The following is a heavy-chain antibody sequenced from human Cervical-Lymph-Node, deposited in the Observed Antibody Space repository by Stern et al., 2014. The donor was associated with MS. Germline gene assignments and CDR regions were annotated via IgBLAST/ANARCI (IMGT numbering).Heavy chain of an antibody. D-gene: IGHD4-23*01. Sequence: EVQLVESGGGLIQPGGSLRLSCAPSGFTVSSTYMSWVRQAPGRGLEWVSIIFSGVATAYAVTVKGRFTISRDNSRNTLYLQMNSLRAEDTAFYYCARVPPGYGSNSFFDYWGQGNLVTVSS. V-gene: IGHV3-53*01. CDR1: GFTVSSTY. J-gene: IGHJ4*02. CDR3: ARVPPGYGSNSFFDY. CDR2: IFSGVAT.